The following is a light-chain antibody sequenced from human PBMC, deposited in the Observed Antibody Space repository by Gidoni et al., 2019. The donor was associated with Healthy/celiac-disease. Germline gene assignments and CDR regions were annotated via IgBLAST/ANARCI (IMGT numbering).Light chain of an antibody. CDR3: QQYDNLPSLT. V-gene: IGKV1-33*01. CDR2: DAS. J-gene: IGKJ4*01. CDR1: QDISNY. Sequence: DIQMTQSPSSLSASVGDRVTITCQASQDISNYLHWYQQKPGKAPKLLIYDASNLETGVPSRFSGSGSGTDFTFTISSLQPEDIATYYCQQYDNLPSLTFGGGTQVEIK.